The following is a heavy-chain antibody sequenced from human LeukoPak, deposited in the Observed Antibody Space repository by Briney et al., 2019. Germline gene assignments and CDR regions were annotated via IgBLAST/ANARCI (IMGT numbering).Heavy chain of an antibody. V-gene: IGHV1-24*01. Sequence: GASVKVSCKVSGYTLTELSMHWVRQAPGKGLEWMGGFDPEDGETIYAQKFQGRVTMTEDTSTDTAHMELSSLRSEDTAVYYCATDPFGIAAAGTGVYYWGQGTLVTVSS. CDR1: GYTLTELS. CDR2: FDPEDGET. J-gene: IGHJ4*02. CDR3: ATDPFGIAAAGTGVYY. D-gene: IGHD6-13*01.